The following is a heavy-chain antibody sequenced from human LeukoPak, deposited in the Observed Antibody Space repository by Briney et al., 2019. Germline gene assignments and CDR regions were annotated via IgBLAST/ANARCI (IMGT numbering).Heavy chain of an antibody. V-gene: IGHV3-30-3*01. J-gene: IGHJ4*02. CDR3: ARGLYCSSTSCYTGGFDY. Sequence: PGGSLRLSCAASGFTFSSYAMHWVRQAPGKGLEWVAVISYDGSNKYYADSVKGRFTISRDNSKNTLYLQMNSLRAEDTAVYYCARGLYCSSTSCYTGGFDYWGQGTLVTVSS. D-gene: IGHD2-2*02. CDR1: GFTFSSYA. CDR2: ISYDGSNK.